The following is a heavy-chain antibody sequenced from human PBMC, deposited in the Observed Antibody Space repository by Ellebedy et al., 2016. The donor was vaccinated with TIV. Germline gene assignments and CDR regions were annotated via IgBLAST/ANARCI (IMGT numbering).Heavy chain of an antibody. CDR1: GYTFTSYG. V-gene: IGHV1-18*04. J-gene: IGHJ6*02. CDR3: ARVLGDYYYGMDV. CDR2: ISAYNGNT. D-gene: IGHD2/OR15-2a*01. Sequence: ASVKVSXXASGYTFTSYGISWVRQAPGQGPEWMGWISAYNGNTNYAQKLQGRVTMTTDTSTSTAYMELRSLRSDDTAVYYCARVLGDYYYGMDVWGQGTTVTVSS.